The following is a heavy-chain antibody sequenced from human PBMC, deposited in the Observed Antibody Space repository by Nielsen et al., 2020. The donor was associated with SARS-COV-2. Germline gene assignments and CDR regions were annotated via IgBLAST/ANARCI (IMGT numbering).Heavy chain of an antibody. V-gene: IGHV3-7*01. CDR2: INQLGNEK. J-gene: IGHJ6*02. CDR3: ASGAYMITPMGMDV. D-gene: IGHD3-16*01. CDR1: GFTFSSYW. Sequence: GGSLRLSCTASGFTFSSYWMSWVRQAPGKGLEWVAKINQLGNEKYYVDSVRGRFTISRDNAKNSLFLQANSLTAEDTAVYYCASGAYMITPMGMDVWGQGTTVTVSS.